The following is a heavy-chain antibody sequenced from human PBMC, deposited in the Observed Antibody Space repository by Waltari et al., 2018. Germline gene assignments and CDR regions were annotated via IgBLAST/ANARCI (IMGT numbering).Heavy chain of an antibody. CDR3: ARMRYYGSGSYGGPFDS. Sequence: QVTLKESGPVLVKPTETLTLTSTVSGFFLTNARIGVSWVRQAPGKALECLGNVFSNGEFSYSASLKSRLTISKDTSKSQLVLTMTNMDPADTATYYCARMRYYGSGSYGGPFDSWGQGTLVSVSS. J-gene: IGHJ4*02. CDR2: VFSNGEF. D-gene: IGHD3-10*01. V-gene: IGHV2-26*01. CDR1: GFFLTNARIG.